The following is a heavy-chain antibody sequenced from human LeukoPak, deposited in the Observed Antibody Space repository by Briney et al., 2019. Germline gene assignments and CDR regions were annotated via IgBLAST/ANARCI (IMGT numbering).Heavy chain of an antibody. CDR3: ARDVGMAFWFDP. J-gene: IGHJ5*02. V-gene: IGHV4-39*07. CDR2: IYYSGST. CDR1: GGSISSSSYY. Sequence: SETLSLTCTVSGGSISSSSYYWGWIRQPPGKGLEWIGSIYYSGSTYYNPSLKSRVTISVDTSKNQFSLKLSSVTAADTAVYYCARDVGMAFWFDPWGQGTLVTVSS. D-gene: IGHD3-3*01.